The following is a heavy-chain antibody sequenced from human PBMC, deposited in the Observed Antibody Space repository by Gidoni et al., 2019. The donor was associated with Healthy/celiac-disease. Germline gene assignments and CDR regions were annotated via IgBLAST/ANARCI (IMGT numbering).Heavy chain of an antibody. CDR1: GFTFSSYE. Sequence: EVQLVESGGGLVQPGGSLRLSCAASGFTFSSYEMNWVRQAPGKGLEWVSYISSSGSTIYYADSVKGRFTISRDNAKNSLYLQMNSLRAEDTAVYYCARDGLTGTRPFDYWGQGTLVTVSS. CDR2: ISSSGSTI. CDR3: ARDGLTGTRPFDY. V-gene: IGHV3-48*03. D-gene: IGHD1-20*01. J-gene: IGHJ4*02.